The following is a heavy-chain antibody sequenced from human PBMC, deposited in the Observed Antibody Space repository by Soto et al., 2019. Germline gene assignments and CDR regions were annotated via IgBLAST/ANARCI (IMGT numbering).Heavy chain of an antibody. V-gene: IGHV4-59*01. CDR3: ARGLPYCDSSAHHGIHFDS. J-gene: IGHJ4*02. CDR2: IYYSGST. CDR1: GGSISNYY. D-gene: IGHD3-22*01. Sequence: PSQTLSLTCTVSGGSISNYYWSWIRQPPGKGLEWIGYIYYSGSTNYNPSLKSRVTISVDTSKNHFSLKLSSVTAADTAVYSGARGLPYCDSSAHHGIHFDSWGQVTLGTLSS.